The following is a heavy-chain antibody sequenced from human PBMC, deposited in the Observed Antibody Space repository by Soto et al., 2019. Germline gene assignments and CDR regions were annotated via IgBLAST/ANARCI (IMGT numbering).Heavy chain of an antibody. D-gene: IGHD3-10*01. J-gene: IGHJ4*02. CDR3: AIARDQFGGHFDS. Sequence: QVPLQVSGPGLVKPSPTLSLLCSVSGTSLRSGGNYWSWIRQHPVKCLEWIGQIYHSGTTYYNPSLKSRVTSSVDSSQSQFSLMLDSLPAADTAVYYCAIARDQFGGHFDSWCRGSLGTVS. CDR2: IYHSGTT. CDR1: GTSLRSGGNY. V-gene: IGHV4-31*02.